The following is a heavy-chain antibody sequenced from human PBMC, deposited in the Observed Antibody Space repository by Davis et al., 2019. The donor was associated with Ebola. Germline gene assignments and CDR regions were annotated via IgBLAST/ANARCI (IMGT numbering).Heavy chain of an antibody. CDR3: TTGTTVASRYFDY. V-gene: IGHV3-15*01. Sequence: GESLKISCAASGFTFSNAWMSWVRQAPGKGLEWVGRIKSKADGGTTEYAAPVKGRFTISRDDSKNTLYLQMNSLKAEDTAVFYCTTGTTVASRYFDYWGQGTLVTVSS. CDR2: IKSKADGGTT. J-gene: IGHJ4*02. D-gene: IGHD1-7*01. CDR1: GFTFSNAW.